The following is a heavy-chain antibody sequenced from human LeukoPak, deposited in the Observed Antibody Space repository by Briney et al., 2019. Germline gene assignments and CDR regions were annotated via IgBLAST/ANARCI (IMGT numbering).Heavy chain of an antibody. Sequence: PSETLSLTCTVSGGSISSGSYSWSWIRQPAGKGLEWIGRIYTSGITNYNPSLKSRVTISVDTSKNQFSLKLSSVTAADTAVYYCARVTTGGYYNCWGQGTLVTVSS. V-gene: IGHV4-61*02. CDR3: ARVTTGGYYNC. CDR2: IYTSGIT. CDR1: GGSISSGSYS. D-gene: IGHD3-22*01. J-gene: IGHJ4*02.